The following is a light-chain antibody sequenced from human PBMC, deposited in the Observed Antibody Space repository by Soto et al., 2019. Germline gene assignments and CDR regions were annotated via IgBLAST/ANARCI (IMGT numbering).Light chain of an antibody. CDR3: AAWDDSLNGLYV. J-gene: IGLJ1*01. CDR2: SNN. Sequence: QSVLTQPPSASGTPGQRVTISCSGNSSNIGSNTVNWYQQLPGTAPKLLIHSNNQRPSGVPDRFSGSKSGTSASLAISGLQSEDEADYYCAAWDDSLNGLYVFGTGTKVTV. V-gene: IGLV1-44*01. CDR1: SSNIGSNT.